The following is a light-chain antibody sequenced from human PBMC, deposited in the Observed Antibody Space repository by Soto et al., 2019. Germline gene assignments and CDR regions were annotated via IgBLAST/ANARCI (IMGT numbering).Light chain of an antibody. V-gene: IGLV2-14*01. CDR1: SSDVGGYNY. J-gene: IGLJ2*01. CDR3: SSYTSSSTYVV. Sequence: QSVLTQPASVSGSPGQSITISYTGTSSDVGGYNYVSWYQQHPGKAPKLMIYDVSNRPSGVSNRFSGSKSGNTASLTISGLQAEDEADYYCSSYTSSSTYVVFGGGTKLTVL. CDR2: DVS.